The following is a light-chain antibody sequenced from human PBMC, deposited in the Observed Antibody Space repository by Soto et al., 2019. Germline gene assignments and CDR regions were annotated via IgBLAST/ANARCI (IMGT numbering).Light chain of an antibody. CDR3: SAWDDSLSGPL. J-gene: IGLJ2*01. CDR1: ISNIGSNY. CDR2: RNS. V-gene: IGLV1-47*01. Sequence: QAVLTQPPSASGTPGQRVTISCSGSISNIGSNYVYWYQQLPGTAPKLLIYRNSQRPSGVPDRFPGSKSGTSASLAISGLRSDDEADYYCSAWDDSLSGPLFGGRTKLTV.